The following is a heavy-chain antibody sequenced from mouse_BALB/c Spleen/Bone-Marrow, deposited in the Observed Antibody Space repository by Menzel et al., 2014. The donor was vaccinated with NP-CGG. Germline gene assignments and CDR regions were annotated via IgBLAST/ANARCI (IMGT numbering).Heavy chain of an antibody. CDR2: IDPENGNT. Sequence: VQLKQSGAELVRPGALVKLSCKASGFNIKDYYMHWVKQRPEQGLEWIGWIDPENGNTIYDPKFQGKASITADTSSNTAYLQLSSLPSEDTAVYYCARGLRHAMVYWGQGTSVTVSS. CDR3: ARGLRHAMVY. D-gene: IGHD2-4*01. V-gene: IGHV14-1*02. J-gene: IGHJ4*01. CDR1: GFNIKDYY.